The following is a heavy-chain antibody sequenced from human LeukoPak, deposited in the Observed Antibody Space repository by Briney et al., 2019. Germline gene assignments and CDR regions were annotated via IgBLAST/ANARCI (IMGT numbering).Heavy chain of an antibody. CDR1: GGSISSSSYY. J-gene: IGHJ3*02. Sequence: SETLSLTCTVSGGSISSSSYYWGWIRQPPGKGLEWIGSIYYSGSTYYNPSLKSRVTISVDTSKNQFSLKLSSVTAADTAVYYCAGGVVVITTYAFDIWGQGTMATVSS. V-gene: IGHV4-39*01. D-gene: IGHD3-22*01. CDR2: IYYSGST. CDR3: AGGVVVITTYAFDI.